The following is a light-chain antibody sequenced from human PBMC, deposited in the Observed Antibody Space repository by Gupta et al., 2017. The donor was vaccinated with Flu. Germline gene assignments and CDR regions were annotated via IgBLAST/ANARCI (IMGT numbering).Light chain of an antibody. CDR3: QSTDSSGAYV. CDR1: PLPKQY. CDR2: KDT. V-gene: IGLV3-25*02. J-gene: IGLJ1*01. Sequence: SYELTQPPSVSVSPGQTAKITCSGDPLPKQYTYWYQQKQGQAPVLVMYKDTSRPSGIPERFSGSSSGTTVTLTITGVQAEDEADYYCQSTDSSGAYVFGTGTKVTVL.